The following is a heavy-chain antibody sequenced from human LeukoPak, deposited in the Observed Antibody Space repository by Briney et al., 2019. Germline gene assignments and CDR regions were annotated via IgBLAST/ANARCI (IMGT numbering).Heavy chain of an antibody. J-gene: IGHJ6*02. CDR2: ISGTGDST. V-gene: IGHV3-23*01. Sequence: GGSLRLSCAASGFTFRIHAMTWVRQAPGKGLEWVSTISGTGDSTYYAESVKGRFTISRDNSKNTLYLEMSSLRGEDTAVYYCVRDQEGDVGAISYFYGMDLWGQGTTVTVSS. D-gene: IGHD1-26*01. CDR1: GFTFRIHA. CDR3: VRDQEGDVGAISYFYGMDL.